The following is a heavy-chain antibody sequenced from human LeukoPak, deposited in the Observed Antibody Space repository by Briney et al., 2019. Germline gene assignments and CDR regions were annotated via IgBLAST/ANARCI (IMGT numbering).Heavy chain of an antibody. CDR2: IKQDGSEK. J-gene: IGHJ6*03. CDR3: ARVAYYYDSSTPLHHYYYYMDV. D-gene: IGHD3-22*01. CDR1: GFTFSSYW. V-gene: IGHV3-7*01. Sequence: GGSLRLSCAASGFTFSSYWMSWVRQAPGKGLEGVANIKQDGSEKYYVDSVKGRFTISRDNAKNSMYLQMNSLRAEDTAVYYCARVAYYYDSSTPLHHYYYYMDVWGKGTTVTVSS.